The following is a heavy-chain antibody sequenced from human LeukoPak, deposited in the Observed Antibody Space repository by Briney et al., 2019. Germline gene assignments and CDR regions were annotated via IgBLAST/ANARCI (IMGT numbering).Heavy chain of an antibody. CDR2: INAGNGNT. D-gene: IGHD5-12*01. CDR3: ARDEGGGYDC. Sequence: ASVKVSCKASGFTFTSYAIHWVRQAPGQRLEWMGWINAGNGNTRYPQKFQGRVTITRDTSASTAYMELSSLRSEDTAVYYCARDEGGGYDCWGQGTLVTVSS. V-gene: IGHV1-3*01. J-gene: IGHJ4*02. CDR1: GFTFTSYA.